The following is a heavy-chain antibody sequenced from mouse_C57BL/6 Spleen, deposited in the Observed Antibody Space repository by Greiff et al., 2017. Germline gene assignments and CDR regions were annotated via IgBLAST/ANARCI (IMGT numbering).Heavy chain of an antibody. CDR1: GYTFTSYW. CDR3: ARGGITTVGWDY. J-gene: IGHJ2*01. D-gene: IGHD1-1*01. CDR2: INPSNGVT. Sequence: QVQLKQPGTELVKPGASVKLSCKASGYTFTSYWMHWVKQRPGQGLEWIGNINPSNGVTNYNEKFKSKATLTVDNSSSTAYMQLSSLTSEDSAVYYCARGGITTVGWDYWGQGTTLTVSS. V-gene: IGHV1-53*01.